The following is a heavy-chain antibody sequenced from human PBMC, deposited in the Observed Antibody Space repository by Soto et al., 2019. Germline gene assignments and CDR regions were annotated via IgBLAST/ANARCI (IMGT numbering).Heavy chain of an antibody. J-gene: IGHJ4*02. V-gene: IGHV3-33*06. CDR1: GFTFSSYG. CDR3: AKDLWGPDY. Sequence: QVQLVESGGGVVQPGRSLRLSCAASGFTFSSYGIHWVRQAPGKGLEWVARIWYDGSKKYYADSVKGRFTISRDNSKNTLYLEMISLRAEDTALYYCAKDLWGPDYWGQGTLVTVSA. D-gene: IGHD2-21*01. CDR2: IWYDGSKK.